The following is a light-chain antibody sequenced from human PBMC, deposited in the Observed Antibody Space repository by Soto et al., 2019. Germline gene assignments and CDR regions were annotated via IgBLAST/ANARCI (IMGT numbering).Light chain of an antibody. CDR3: QQYQTYST. CDR1: QTISSW. Sequence: DIQMTQSPSTLSASVGDRVTITCRASQTISSWLAWYQQKPGKVPKLLIYMASSLESGVPSRFSGSGSGTEFTLTISSLQPDDFATYFCQQYQTYSTFGQGTRLEI. CDR2: MAS. V-gene: IGKV1-5*03. J-gene: IGKJ5*01.